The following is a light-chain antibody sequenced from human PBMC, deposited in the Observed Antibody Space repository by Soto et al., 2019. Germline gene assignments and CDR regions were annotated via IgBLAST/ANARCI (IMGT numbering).Light chain of an antibody. Sequence: EILFTQSPGTLSLSPGERATLSCRASQSVSSSYLAWYQQTPGKAPRLLIYGASSRDTGIPDRFSGSGSGTDFTLTISRLEPEDFSVYYCQQYNNWPWTFGQGTKVDIK. CDR2: GAS. CDR3: QQYNNWPWT. CDR1: QSVSSSY. V-gene: IGKV3-20*01. J-gene: IGKJ1*01.